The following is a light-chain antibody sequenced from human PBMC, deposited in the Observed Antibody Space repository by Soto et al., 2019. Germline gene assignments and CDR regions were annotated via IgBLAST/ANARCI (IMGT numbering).Light chain of an antibody. V-gene: IGLV2-8*01. CDR3: SSYAGSNNLKV. J-gene: IGLJ1*01. CDR1: SSDGGGYNY. Sequence: QSALTQPPSASGSPGQSVTISCTGTSSDGGGYNYVSWYQQHPGKAPKLMIYEVTKRPSGVPDRFSGSKSGNTASLTVSGLQAEDEADYYCSSYAGSNNLKVFGTGTKLTV. CDR2: EVT.